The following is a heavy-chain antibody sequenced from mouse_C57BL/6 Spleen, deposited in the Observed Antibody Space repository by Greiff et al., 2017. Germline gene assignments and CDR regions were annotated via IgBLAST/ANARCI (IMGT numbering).Heavy chain of an antibody. J-gene: IGHJ3*01. CDR2: INPYHGDT. Sequence: EVQLQQSGPALVKPGDSVKISCKASGYSFTGYFMNWVMQSHGKSLEWIGRINPYHGDTFYNQQFMGKSPLPVDTSSSTAHMELRSLTSEDSAVYYCARESITTVVDGGFADRGQGSLVTVSA. D-gene: IGHD1-1*01. CDR1: GYSFTGYF. V-gene: IGHV1-20*01. CDR3: ARESITTVVDGGFAD.